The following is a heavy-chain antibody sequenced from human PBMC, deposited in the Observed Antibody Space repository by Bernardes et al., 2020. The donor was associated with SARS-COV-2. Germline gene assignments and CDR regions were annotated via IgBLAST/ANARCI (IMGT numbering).Heavy chain of an antibody. D-gene: IGHD3-10*01. J-gene: IGHJ4*02. CDR1: GFTFSSYA. V-gene: IGHV3-23*01. Sequence: GGSLRLSCAASGFTFSSYAMSWVRQAPGKGLEWVSAISCSGGRTYYADSVKGRFTISRDNSKNTLYLQMNSLRAEDTAVYYCAKDSPYGQDTLFDYWGQGTLVTVSS. CDR2: ISCSGGRT. CDR3: AKDSPYGQDTLFDY.